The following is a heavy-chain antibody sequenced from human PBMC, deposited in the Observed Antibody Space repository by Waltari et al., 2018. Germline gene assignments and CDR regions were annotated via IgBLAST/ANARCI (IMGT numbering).Heavy chain of an antibody. CDR3: TTDYSAKAY. D-gene: IGHD2-15*01. J-gene: IGHJ4*02. V-gene: IGHV3-15*01. Sequence: EVQLVESGGGLVKPGGSLRLSCTASGLIFHKAWMTWVRQAPGKGLEWVGRIKSKTDGGTTDYTASVKGRFTLSRDDSKNALYLQMNSLKTEDTAVYYCTTDYSAKAYWGRGTLVTVSS. CDR2: IKSKTDGGTT. CDR1: GLIFHKAW.